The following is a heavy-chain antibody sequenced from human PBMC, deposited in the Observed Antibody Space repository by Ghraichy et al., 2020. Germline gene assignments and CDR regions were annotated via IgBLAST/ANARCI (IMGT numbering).Heavy chain of an antibody. CDR3: ARAEQYYYDSSGRDRGVFYFDY. CDR2: IYYSGST. Sequence: SETLSLTCTVSGGSISSSSYYWGWIRQPPGKGLEWIGSIYYSGSTYYNPSLKSRVTISVDTSKNQFSLKLSSVTAADTAVYYCARAEQYYYDSSGRDRGVFYFDYWGQGTLVTVSS. D-gene: IGHD3-22*01. V-gene: IGHV4-39*07. J-gene: IGHJ4*02. CDR1: GGSISSSSYY.